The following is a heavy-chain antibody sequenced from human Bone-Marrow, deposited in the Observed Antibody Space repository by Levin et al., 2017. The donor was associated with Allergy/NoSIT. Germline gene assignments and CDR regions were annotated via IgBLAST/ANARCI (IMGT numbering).Heavy chain of an antibody. CDR2: ITGSGAST. D-gene: IGHD6-13*01. Sequence: GGSLRLSCAASGFTFTRFAMSWVRQAPGKGLEWVATITGSGASTYYADSLKGRLTISRDNSNDTLFLVMNSLTAGDTAVYYCAKTSGWYPDYYFDYWGQGALVTVSS. J-gene: IGHJ4*02. V-gene: IGHV3-23*01. CDR3: AKTSGWYPDYYFDY. CDR1: GFTFTRFA.